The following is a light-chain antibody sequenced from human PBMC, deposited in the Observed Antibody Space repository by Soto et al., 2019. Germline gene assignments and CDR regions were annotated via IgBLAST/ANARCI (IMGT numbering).Light chain of an antibody. CDR2: AAR. CDR3: QQSHSTPYT. V-gene: IGKV1-39*01. CDR1: QSISRN. Sequence: DIQLTQSPSSLSPSVGDRIALSCRASQSISRNLNWYQQMPGKAPSLLIYAARDLQSGVPGRFSGSGSGTEFNLTISSLQPEDLATYYCQQSHSTPYTFGQGTKLEI. J-gene: IGKJ2*01.